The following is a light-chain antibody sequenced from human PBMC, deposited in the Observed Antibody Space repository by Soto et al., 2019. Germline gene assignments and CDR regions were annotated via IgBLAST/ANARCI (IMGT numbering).Light chain of an antibody. Sequence: QSVLTQPASVSGSPGQSITISCTGTSSDVGSYNLVSWYQQHPGKAPKLMIYEVSKRPSGVSNRFSGSKSGNTASLTISGLQAEDEADYYCCSYAGSLRVFGTGTKLTV. CDR2: EVS. J-gene: IGLJ1*01. V-gene: IGLV2-23*02. CDR3: CSYAGSLRV. CDR1: SSDVGSYNL.